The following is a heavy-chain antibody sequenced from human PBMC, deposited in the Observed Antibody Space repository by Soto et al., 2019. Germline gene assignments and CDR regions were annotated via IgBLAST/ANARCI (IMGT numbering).Heavy chain of an antibody. V-gene: IGHV1-2*04. J-gene: IGHJ4*02. CDR1: GYTFTGYY. CDR3: ARSPYSSGYYYAIDY. Sequence: ASVKVSCEASGYTFTGYYMHWVRQAPGQGLEWMGWINPNSGGTNYAQKFQGWVTMTRDTSTSTVYMDLSSLRSEDTAVYYCARSPYSSGYYYAIDYWGQGTQVTVSS. D-gene: IGHD3-22*01. CDR2: INPNSGGT.